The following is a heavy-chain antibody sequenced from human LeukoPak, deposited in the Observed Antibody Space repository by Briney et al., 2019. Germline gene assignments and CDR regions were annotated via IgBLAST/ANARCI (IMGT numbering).Heavy chain of an antibody. Sequence: SETLSLTCTVSGGSISSGSYEWSWIRHPAGMGREWIGRIYTSGSTNYNPSLKSRVTISVDTHKNQFSLKLSPVTAADTAVYYCARRPYYYGSGSYYYYYMDVWGKGTTVTVSS. CDR2: IYTSGST. CDR3: ARRPYYYGSGSYYYYYMDV. V-gene: IGHV4-61*02. CDR1: GGSISSGSYE. J-gene: IGHJ6*03. D-gene: IGHD3-10*01.